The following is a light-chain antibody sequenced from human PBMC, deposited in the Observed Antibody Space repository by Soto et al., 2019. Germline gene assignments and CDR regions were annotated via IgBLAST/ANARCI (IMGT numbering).Light chain of an antibody. CDR1: SSNIGRNT. Sequence: QAVVTQPPSASGTPGQRVTIACSGSSSNIGRNTVHWYQQLPGTTPKLLIYSNDQRPSGVPDRFSGSKSGSSASLAISGLQSEDEADYYCAAWDDSLNGVVFGGGTKLTDL. CDR2: SND. CDR3: AAWDDSLNGVV. J-gene: IGLJ2*01. V-gene: IGLV1-44*01.